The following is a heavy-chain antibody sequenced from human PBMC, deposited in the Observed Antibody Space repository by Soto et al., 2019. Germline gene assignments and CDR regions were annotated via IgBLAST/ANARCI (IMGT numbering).Heavy chain of an antibody. J-gene: IGHJ4*02. CDR3: ARAMANYFDY. Sequence: QVQLQESGPGLVKPSQTLSVTCTVSGGSVSSDDYSWSWIRQHPGKGLEWIGYIRDSGSTYYNPSLEGRVTISVDTSKNQFSMRLRSVTAADTVVYYCARAMANYFDYWGQGTLVTASS. D-gene: IGHD2-8*01. CDR1: GGSVSSDDYS. V-gene: IGHV4-31*03. CDR2: IRDSGST.